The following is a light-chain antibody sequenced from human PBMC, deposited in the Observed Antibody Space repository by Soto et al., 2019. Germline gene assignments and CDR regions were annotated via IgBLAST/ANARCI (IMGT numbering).Light chain of an antibody. CDR3: QQYNYWPPRT. V-gene: IGKV3-11*01. J-gene: IGKJ1*01. CDR1: QSVTRY. Sequence: EIVLTQSPATLSLSPGERATLSCRASQSVTRYLAWYQQRPGQTPRLLIYDASNRATGIPARFSGSGSGTDFTLSISSLEPEDFAVYYCQQYNYWPPRTFGQGTKVDIK. CDR2: DAS.